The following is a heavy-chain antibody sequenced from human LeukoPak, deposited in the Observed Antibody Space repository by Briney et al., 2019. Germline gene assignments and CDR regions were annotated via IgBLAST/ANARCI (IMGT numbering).Heavy chain of an antibody. CDR1: GYTFTSYG. J-gene: IGHJ4*02. CDR3: ARDRGVGATTRFDY. Sequence: ASVKVSCKASGYTFTSYGISWVRQAPGQGLEWMGWISAYNDNTKYAQNLQGRVTMNTDTSTSTAYMEVRSLRSDDTAVYYCARDRGVGATTRFDYWGQGTLVTVSS. V-gene: IGHV1-18*01. D-gene: IGHD1-26*01. CDR2: ISAYNDNT.